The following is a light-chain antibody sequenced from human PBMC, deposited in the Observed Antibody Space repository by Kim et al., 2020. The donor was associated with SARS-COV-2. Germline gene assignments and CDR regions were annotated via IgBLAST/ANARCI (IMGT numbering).Light chain of an antibody. J-gene: IGLJ3*02. Sequence: SYELTQPTSVSVSPGQTANITCSGDKLGDTYISWYQQRPGQSPVLIIHQDNKRPSGIPARVSGSNPGNTATLTISGAQATDEADYYCLTLDRRTAVFGGG. CDR2: QDN. CDR3: LTLDRRTAV. V-gene: IGLV3-1*01. CDR1: KLGDTY.